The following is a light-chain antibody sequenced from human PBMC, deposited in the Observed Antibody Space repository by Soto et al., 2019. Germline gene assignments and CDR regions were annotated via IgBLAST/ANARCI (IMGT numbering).Light chain of an antibody. Sequence: EIVLTQSPGTLSLSPGERATLSCRASQSVRSDYLAWYQQKPGQAPRLHIYGASTRATGIPDRFTGSGSGTDFTLTISRLEPEDFAVYYCQQYGSSPRTFGQGT. CDR2: GAS. CDR3: QQYGSSPRT. V-gene: IGKV3-20*01. J-gene: IGKJ1*01. CDR1: QSVRSDY.